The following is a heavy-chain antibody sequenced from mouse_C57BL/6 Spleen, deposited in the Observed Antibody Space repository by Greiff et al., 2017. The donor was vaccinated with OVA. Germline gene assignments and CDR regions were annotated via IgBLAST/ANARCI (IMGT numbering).Heavy chain of an antibody. D-gene: IGHD1-1*01. CDR2: INPSTGGT. CDR1: GYSFTGYY. Sequence: VQLKQSGPELVKPGASVKISCKASGYSFTGYYMNWVKQSPEKSLEWIGEINPSTGGTTYNQKFKAKATLTVDKSSSTAYMQLKSLTSEDSAVYYCARYSDYYGSSYGKYFDYWGQGTTLTVSA. J-gene: IGHJ2*01. V-gene: IGHV1-42*01. CDR3: ARYSDYYGSSYGKYFDY.